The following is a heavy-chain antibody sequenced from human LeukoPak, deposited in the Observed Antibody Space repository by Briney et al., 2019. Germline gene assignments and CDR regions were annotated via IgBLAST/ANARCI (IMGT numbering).Heavy chain of an antibody. V-gene: IGHV4-59*11. Sequence: PSETLSLTWTVSGGSISSHYWSWIRQPPGKGLEWVGFIYYSGSTNYHTSLKGRVTISVDTSKTQPSLKLSSVTAADTAVYYCARATSQKRAHHKAVSGKGTKVT. CDR1: GGSISSHY. CDR2: IYYSGST. J-gene: IGHJ6*03. CDR3: ARATSQKRAHHKAV. D-gene: IGHD6-25*01.